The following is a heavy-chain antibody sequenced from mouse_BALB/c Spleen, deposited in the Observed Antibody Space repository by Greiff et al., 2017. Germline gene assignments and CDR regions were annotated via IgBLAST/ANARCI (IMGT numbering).Heavy chain of an antibody. D-gene: IGHD2-1*01. CDR3: TRSTGYPAWFAY. V-gene: IGHV5-6-4*01. CDR1: GFTFSSYT. J-gene: IGHJ3*01. CDR2: ISSGGSYT. Sequence: EVNLVESGGGLVKPGGSLKLSCAASGFTFSSYTMSWVRQTPEKRLEWVATISSGGSYTYYPDSVKGRFTISRDNAKNTLYLQMSSLKSEDTAMYYCTRSTGYPAWFAYWGQGTLVTVSA.